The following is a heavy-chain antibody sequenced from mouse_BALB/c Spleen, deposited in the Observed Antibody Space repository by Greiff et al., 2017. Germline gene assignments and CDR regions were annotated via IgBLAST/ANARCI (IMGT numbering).Heavy chain of an antibody. CDR2: IWAGGST. V-gene: IGHV2-9*02. CDR1: GFSLTSYG. Sequence: VQLQQSGPGLVAPSQSLSITCTVSGFSLTSYGVHWVRQPPGKGLEWLGVIWAGGSTNYNSALMSRLSISKDNSKSQVFLKMNSLQTDDTAMYYCAYYDYDEFAYWGQGTLVTVSA. J-gene: IGHJ3*01. CDR3: AYYDYDEFAY. D-gene: IGHD2-4*01.